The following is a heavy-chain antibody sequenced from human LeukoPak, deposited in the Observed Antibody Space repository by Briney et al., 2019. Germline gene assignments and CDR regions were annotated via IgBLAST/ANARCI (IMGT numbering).Heavy chain of an antibody. CDR3: ARGRIAAAGTGRYGMDV. D-gene: IGHD6-13*01. Sequence: ASVTVSCKASGYTFTGYYMHWVRQAPGQGLEWMGWINPNSGGTNYAQKFQGRVTMTRDTSISTAYMELSRLRSDDTAVYYCARGRIAAAGTGRYGMDVWGQGTTVTVSS. J-gene: IGHJ6*02. CDR2: INPNSGGT. V-gene: IGHV1-2*02. CDR1: GYTFTGYY.